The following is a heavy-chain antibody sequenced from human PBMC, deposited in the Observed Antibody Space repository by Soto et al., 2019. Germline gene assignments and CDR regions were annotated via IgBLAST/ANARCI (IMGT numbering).Heavy chain of an antibody. Sequence: GGSLRLSCAASGFTFSSYSMNWVRQAPGKGLEWVSSISSSSSYIYYADTVKGRFTISRDNAKNSLYLQMNSLRAEDTAVYYCARDQLLWFGERSFDYWGQGTLVTVSS. CDR1: GFTFSSYS. J-gene: IGHJ4*02. CDR3: ARDQLLWFGERSFDY. D-gene: IGHD3-10*01. CDR2: ISSSSSYI. V-gene: IGHV3-21*01.